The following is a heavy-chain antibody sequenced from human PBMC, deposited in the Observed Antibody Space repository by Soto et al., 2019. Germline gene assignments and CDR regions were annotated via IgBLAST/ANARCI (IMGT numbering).Heavy chain of an antibody. Sequence: QVQLVQSGAEVQKPGSSVKVSCKASGGTFSSYAISWVRQAPGQGLEWMGGIIPIFGTANYAQKFQGRVTITADESTSTAYMELSSLRSEDTAVYYCARDLSRAYDSSGYYSNWFDPWGQGTLVTVSS. CDR3: ARDLSRAYDSSGYYSNWFDP. CDR2: IIPIFGTA. J-gene: IGHJ5*02. V-gene: IGHV1-69*01. CDR1: GGTFSSYA. D-gene: IGHD3-22*01.